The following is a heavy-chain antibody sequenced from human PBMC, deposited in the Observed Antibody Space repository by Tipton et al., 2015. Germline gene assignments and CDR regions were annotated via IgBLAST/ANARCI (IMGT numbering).Heavy chain of an antibody. J-gene: IGHJ6*02. D-gene: IGHD3/OR15-3a*01. CDR1: GGSISSSSYY. CDR2: IDYSGNT. V-gene: IGHV4-31*03. Sequence: GLVKPSETLSLTCTVSGGSISSSSYYWGWIRQHPGKGLEWIGYIDYSGNTHYNPSLKSRVSISVDTSKNQFSLKLSSVTAADTAVYYCARDRTHYYYGMDVWGQGTTVTVSS. CDR3: ARDRTHYYYGMDV.